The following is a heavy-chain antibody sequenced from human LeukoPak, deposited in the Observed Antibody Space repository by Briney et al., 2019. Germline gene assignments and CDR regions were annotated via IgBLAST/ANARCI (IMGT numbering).Heavy chain of an antibody. CDR2: INPNDGDT. CDR3: ARANFLYCSSSTCLFDY. J-gene: IGHJ4*02. CDR1: GYTFTDYS. Sequence: ASVKVSCKASGYTFTDYSMHWVRQAPGQGFERMGWINPNDGDTNYAQKFQGRVTMTRDTSISTAHMEVSRLRSDDTAVYYCARANFLYCSSSTCLFDYWGQGTLVTVSS. V-gene: IGHV1-2*02. D-gene: IGHD2-2*01.